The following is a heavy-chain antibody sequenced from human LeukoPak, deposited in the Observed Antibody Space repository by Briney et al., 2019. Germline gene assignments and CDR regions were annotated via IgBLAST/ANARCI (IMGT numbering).Heavy chain of an antibody. CDR1: GGSISSSNW. J-gene: IGHJ5*02. V-gene: IGHV4-4*02. CDR3: ARGREYCSSTSCYNPWFDP. D-gene: IGHD2-2*02. CDR2: IYHSGST. Sequence: PSETLSLTCAVSGGSISSSNWWSWVRQPPGKGLEWIGEIYHSGSTNYNPSLKSRVTISVDKSKNQFSLKLSSVTAADTAVYYCARGREYCSSTSCYNPWFDPWGQGTLVTVSS.